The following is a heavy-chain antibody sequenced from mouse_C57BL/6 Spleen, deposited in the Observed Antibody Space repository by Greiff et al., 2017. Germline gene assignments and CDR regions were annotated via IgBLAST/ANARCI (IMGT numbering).Heavy chain of an antibody. CDR3: ARQSNYYFDY. D-gene: IGHD4-1*01. CDR2: ISSGSSTI. CDR1: GFTFSDYG. J-gene: IGHJ2*01. Sequence: EVQLVESGGGLVKPGGSLKLSCAASGFTFSDYGMHWVRQAPEKGLGWVAYISSGSSTIYYADTVKGRFTISRDNAKNTLFLQMTSLRSEDTAMYYCARQSNYYFDYWGQGTTLTVSS. V-gene: IGHV5-17*01.